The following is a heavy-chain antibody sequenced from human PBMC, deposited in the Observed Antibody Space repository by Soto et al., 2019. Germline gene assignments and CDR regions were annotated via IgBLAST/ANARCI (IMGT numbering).Heavy chain of an antibody. Sequence: SVKVSGKAFGGTFSSYAISWVGQAPGKGLEWMGGIIPIFGTANYAQKFQGRVTITADESTSTAYMELSSLRSEDTAVYYCARGYNWSYGPTSNYYYYYGMDVWGQGTTVTVSS. D-gene: IGHD1-7*01. CDR3: ARGYNWSYGPTSNYYYYYGMDV. V-gene: IGHV1-69*13. CDR2: IIPIFGTA. J-gene: IGHJ6*02. CDR1: GGTFSSYA.